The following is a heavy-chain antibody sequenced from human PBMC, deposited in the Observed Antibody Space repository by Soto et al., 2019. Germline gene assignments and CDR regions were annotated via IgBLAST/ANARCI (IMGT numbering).Heavy chain of an antibody. CDR3: ARSSTKRAYYYDSSGYQEAFDI. CDR1: GFTFSSYA. CDR2: ISYDGSNK. V-gene: IGHV3-30-3*01. D-gene: IGHD3-22*01. J-gene: IGHJ3*02. Sequence: CAASGFTFSSYAMHWVRQAPGKGLEWVAVISYDGSNKYYADSVKGRFTISRDNSKNTLYLQMNSLRAEDTAVYYCARSSTKRAYYYDSSGYQEAFDIWGQGTMVTVSS.